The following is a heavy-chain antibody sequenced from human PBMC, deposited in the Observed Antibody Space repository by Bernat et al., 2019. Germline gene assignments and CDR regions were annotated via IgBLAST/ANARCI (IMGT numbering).Heavy chain of an antibody. CDR2: IIPTFGIA. V-gene: IGHV1-69*17. J-gene: IGHJ4*02. D-gene: IGHD2-2*01. CDR3: AITLYCSSTSCYYSL. CDR1: GGTFSSYA. Sequence: QVQLVQSGAEVKKPGSSVKVSCKASGGTFSSYAISWVRQAPGQGLEWMGGIIPTFGIANYAQKFQGRVTITADKSTSTAYMELSSLRSEDTAVYYCAITLYCSSTSCYYSLWGQGTLVTVSS.